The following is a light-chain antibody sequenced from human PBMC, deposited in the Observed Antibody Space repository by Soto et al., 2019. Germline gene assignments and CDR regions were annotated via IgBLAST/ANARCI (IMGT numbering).Light chain of an antibody. CDR3: KQYNTWPPFT. Sequence: EIVMTQSPATLSVSPGERATLSCSASQSIASNLSWYQQTPGPAPRLLILGASTRAPGIPARFSGSGSGIEFTLTTSSLQSEDFAVSYCKQYNTWPPFTFGQGTRLEI. V-gene: IGKV3-15*01. CDR1: QSIASN. CDR2: GAS. J-gene: IGKJ5*01.